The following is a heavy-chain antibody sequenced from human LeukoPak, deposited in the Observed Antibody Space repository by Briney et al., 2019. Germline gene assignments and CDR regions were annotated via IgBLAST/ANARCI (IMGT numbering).Heavy chain of an antibody. CDR2: INTDGSST. D-gene: IGHD3-22*01. V-gene: IGHV3-74*01. CDR3: AKLSSGYSAALHDY. Sequence: GGSLRLSCAASGFTFSSYWMHWVRQAPGKGLVWVSRINTDGSSTSYADSVKGRFTISRDNAKNSLYLQMNSLRAEDTAVYYCAKLSSGYSAALHDYWGQGTLVTVSS. J-gene: IGHJ4*02. CDR1: GFTFSSYW.